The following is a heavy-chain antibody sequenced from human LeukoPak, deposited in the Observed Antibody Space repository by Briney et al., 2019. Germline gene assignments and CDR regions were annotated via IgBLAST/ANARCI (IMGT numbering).Heavy chain of an antibody. Sequence: SETLSLTCTVSGGSISSYYWSWIRQPPGKGLEWIGYIYYSGSTNYNPSLKSRVTISVDTSKNQFSLKLSSVTAADTAVYYCARSRFGELSPYYYYYYMDVWGKGTTVTISS. J-gene: IGHJ6*03. D-gene: IGHD3-10*01. CDR3: ARSRFGELSPYYYYYYMDV. CDR2: IYYSGST. CDR1: GGSISSYY. V-gene: IGHV4-59*01.